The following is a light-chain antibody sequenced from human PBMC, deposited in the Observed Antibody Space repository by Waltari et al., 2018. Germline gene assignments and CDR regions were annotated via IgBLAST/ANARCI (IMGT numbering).Light chain of an antibody. CDR3: CSYAGGSNFYV. CDR1: SRDIRPYNL. J-gene: IGLJ1*01. V-gene: IGLV2-23*02. CDR2: AVN. Sequence: QSALPQPASASGSPGPPITIPCTGTSRDIRPYNLVPWYRHHPGKAPQVIIDAVNKRPSGVSDRFSGSKSGNTASLTISGLQAEDEADYYCCSYAGGSNFYVFATGTKVTVL.